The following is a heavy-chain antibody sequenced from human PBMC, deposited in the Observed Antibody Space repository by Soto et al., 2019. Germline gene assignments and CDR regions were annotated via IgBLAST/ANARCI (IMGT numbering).Heavy chain of an antibody. CDR3: ARVFSRFYSTSETDY. J-gene: IGHJ4*02. Sequence: QVQLMQSGAEVKKPGASVKVSCKASDYTFTSYGIAWVRQAPGQELEWMGWISAYNGNTDYAQRFQGRVTMTTDASTSTACMELRSLENDDTAVYYCARVFSRFYSTSETDYWGQGTLVTVSS. D-gene: IGHD2-15*01. CDR2: ISAYNGNT. V-gene: IGHV1-18*01. CDR1: DYTFTSYG.